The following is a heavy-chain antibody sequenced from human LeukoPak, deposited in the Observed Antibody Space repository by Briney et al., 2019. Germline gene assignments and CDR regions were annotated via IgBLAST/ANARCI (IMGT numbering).Heavy chain of an antibody. V-gene: IGHV3-7*03. CDR2: IKQDGSEK. Sequence: PGGSLRLSCAASGFTFSSYWMSWVRQAPGKGLEWVANIKQDGSEKYYVDSVKGRFTISRDNAKNSLYLQMNSLRAEDTAVYYCARYLTQNTVTYYYYGMDVWGQGTTVTVSS. J-gene: IGHJ6*02. CDR3: ARYLTQNTVTYYYYGMDV. CDR1: GFTFSSYW. D-gene: IGHD4-11*01.